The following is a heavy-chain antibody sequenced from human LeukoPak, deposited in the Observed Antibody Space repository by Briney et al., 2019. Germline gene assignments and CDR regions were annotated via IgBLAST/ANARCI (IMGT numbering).Heavy chain of an antibody. CDR2: INPSGGST. D-gene: IGHD3-10*01. Sequence: ASVKVSCKASGYTFTSYYMHWVRQAPGKGLEWMGIINPSGGSTSYAQKFQGRVTMTRDMSTSTVYMELSSLRSEDTAVYYCARDREGGTMVRGVIITPRNWFDHWGQGTLVTVSS. J-gene: IGHJ5*02. CDR3: ARDREGGTMVRGVIITPRNWFDH. V-gene: IGHV1-46*01. CDR1: GYTFTSYY.